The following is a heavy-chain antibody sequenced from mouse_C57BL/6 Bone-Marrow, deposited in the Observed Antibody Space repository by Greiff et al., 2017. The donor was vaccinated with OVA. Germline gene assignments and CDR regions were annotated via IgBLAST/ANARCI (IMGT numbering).Heavy chain of an antibody. Sequence: EVQLQQSGAELVRPGASVKLSCTASGFNIKDDYMHWVKQRPEQGLEWIGWIDPENGDTEYASKFQGKATITADTSSHTAYLQLSSLTSEDTAVYYCTTAGYFDVWGTGTTVTVSS. CDR1: GFNIKDDY. V-gene: IGHV14-4*01. J-gene: IGHJ1*03. CDR3: TTAGYFDV. CDR2: IDPENGDT.